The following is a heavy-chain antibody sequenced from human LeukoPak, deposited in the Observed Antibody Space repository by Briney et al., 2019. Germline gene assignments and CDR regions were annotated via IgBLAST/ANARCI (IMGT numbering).Heavy chain of an antibody. V-gene: IGHV4-4*09. J-gene: IGHJ5*02. D-gene: IGHD1-26*01. CDR1: GGSINSYY. Sequence: SETLSLTSTVSGGSINSYYWTWIRQPPGKGLEWIGYIYTSGSSNYNPSLRSRVTISVDTSKNQFSLRLTSVTAADTAVYYCARWEGNWFDPWGQGTLVTVSS. CDR3: ARWEGNWFDP. CDR2: IYTSGSS.